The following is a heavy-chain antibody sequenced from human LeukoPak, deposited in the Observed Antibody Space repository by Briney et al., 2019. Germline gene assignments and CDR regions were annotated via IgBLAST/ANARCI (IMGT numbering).Heavy chain of an antibody. D-gene: IGHD3-10*01. V-gene: IGHV3-7*03. CDR1: GFTFSTYW. J-gene: IGHJ6*04. CDR3: ARVPITYYYGSGSYFCGMDV. CDR2: IKQDGSEI. Sequence: QSGGSLRLSCAASGFTFSTYWMSWVRQAPGKGLEWVANIKQDGSEIYYVDSVKGRFTISRDNAKNSLYLQMNTLRAEDTAVYYCARVPITYYYGSGSYFCGMDVWGKGTTVSVSS.